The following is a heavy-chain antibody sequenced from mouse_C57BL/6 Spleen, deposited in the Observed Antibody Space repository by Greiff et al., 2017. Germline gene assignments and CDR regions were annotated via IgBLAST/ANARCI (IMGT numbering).Heavy chain of an antibody. CDR2: IDPSDSYT. D-gene: IGHD1-1*01. V-gene: IGHV1-50*01. CDR1: GYTFTSYW. CDR3: ASYGSRPGFDV. Sequence: QVQLQQPGAELVKPGASVKLSCKASGYTFTSYWMQWVKQRPGQGLEWIGEIDPSDSYTNYNQKFKGKATLTVDTSSNTAYLQLSSLTSEDTAVYYCASYGSRPGFDVWGTGTTVTVSS. J-gene: IGHJ1*03.